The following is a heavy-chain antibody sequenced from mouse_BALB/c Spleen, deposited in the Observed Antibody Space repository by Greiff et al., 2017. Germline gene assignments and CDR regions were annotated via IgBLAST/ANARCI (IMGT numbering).Heavy chain of an antibody. J-gene: IGHJ4*01. CDR3: ARWRGSSPYYYAMDY. CDR2: INPSNGRT. CDR1: GYTFTSYW. D-gene: IGHD1-1*01. V-gene: IGHV1S81*02. Sequence: QVQLQQPGAELVKPGASVKLSCKASGYTFTSYWMHWVKQRPGQGLEWIGEINPSNGRTNYNEKFKSKATLTVDKSSSTAYMQLSSLTSEDSAVYYCARWRGSSPYYYAMDYWGQGTSVTVSS.